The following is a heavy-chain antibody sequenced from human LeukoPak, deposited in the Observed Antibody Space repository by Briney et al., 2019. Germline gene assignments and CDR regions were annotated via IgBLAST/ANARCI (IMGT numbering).Heavy chain of an antibody. Sequence: SETLSLTCTVSGGSISSHYWSWVRQPPGQGLEWLAYIYDSGNTNCNPSLKSRLSISMDTSKNQFSLNLTSVTAADTAVYYCAREVLQGSSQGVDVWGKGTTVIVSS. J-gene: IGHJ6*04. CDR2: IYDSGNT. D-gene: IGHD1-26*01. CDR3: AREVLQGSSQGVDV. V-gene: IGHV4-59*11. CDR1: GGSISSHY.